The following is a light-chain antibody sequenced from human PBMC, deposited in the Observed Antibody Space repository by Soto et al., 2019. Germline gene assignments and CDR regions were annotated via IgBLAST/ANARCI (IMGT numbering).Light chain of an antibody. J-gene: IGKJ1*01. CDR2: GAS. Sequence: EIVMTQSPATLSASPGERATLSCRASQSISNNLAWYQQKPGQAPRLLIFGASTRATGIPARFSGGGSGTEFTVTISSLQSEDFAVYYCQQYNNWPMTFGQGTKVDIK. CDR3: QQYNNWPMT. V-gene: IGKV3-15*01. CDR1: QSISNN.